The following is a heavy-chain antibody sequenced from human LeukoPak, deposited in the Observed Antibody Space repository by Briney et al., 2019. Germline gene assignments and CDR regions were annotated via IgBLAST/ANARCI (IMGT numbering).Heavy chain of an antibody. D-gene: IGHD2-15*01. V-gene: IGHV3-33*01. CDR2: IWYDGSNK. J-gene: IGHJ4*02. CDR3: ARDLGYCSGGSCYPRGFDY. CDR1: GFTFSSYG. Sequence: PGRSLRLSCAASGFTFSSYGMHWVRQAPGKGLEWGAVIWYDGSNKYYADSVKGRFTISKDNSKNTLYLQMNSLRAEDTAVYYCARDLGYCSGGSCYPRGFDYWGQGTLVTVSS.